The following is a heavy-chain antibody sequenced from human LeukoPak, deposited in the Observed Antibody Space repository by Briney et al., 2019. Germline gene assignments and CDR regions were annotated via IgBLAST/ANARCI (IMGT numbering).Heavy chain of an antibody. D-gene: IGHD6-19*01. V-gene: IGHV4-4*09. CDR1: GGSISSYY. CDR3: ARHSGGWYGVQFDP. J-gene: IGHJ5*02. CDR2: IYTSGST. Sequence: SETLSLTCTVSGGSISSYYWSWIRQPPGKGLEWIGYIYTSGSTNYNPSLKSRVTISVDTSKNQFSLKLSSVTAADTAVYYCARHSGGWYGVQFDPWGQGTLVTVSS.